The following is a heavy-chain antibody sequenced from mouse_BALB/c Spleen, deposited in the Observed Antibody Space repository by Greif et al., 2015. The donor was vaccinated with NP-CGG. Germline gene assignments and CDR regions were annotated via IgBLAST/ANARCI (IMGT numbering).Heavy chain of an antibody. Sequence: VQLQQSGAELVRPGSSVKISCKASGYAFSSYWMNWVKQRPGQGLEWIGQIYPGDGDTNYNGKFKGKATLTADKSSSTAYMQLSSLTSEDSAVYFCAREDYGTRYSDVWGAGTTVTVSS. CDR2: IYPGDGDT. CDR1: GYAFSSYW. V-gene: IGHV1-80*01. CDR3: AREDYGTRYSDV. D-gene: IGHD1-1*01. J-gene: IGHJ1*01.